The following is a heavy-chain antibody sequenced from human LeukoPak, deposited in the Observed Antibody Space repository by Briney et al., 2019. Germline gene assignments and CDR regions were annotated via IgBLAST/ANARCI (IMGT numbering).Heavy chain of an antibody. Sequence: TGGSLRLSCAASGFTFSGSAMHWVRQASGKGLEWVGRIRGKTKNYATAYAASVKGRFTISRDDLKNTASLQMNSLNIEDTAVYYCTSVRDDDFWSCKSDYWGRGTLVIVSS. CDR3: TSVRDDDFWSCKSDY. D-gene: IGHD3-3*01. CDR2: IRGKTKNYAT. CDR1: GFTFSGSA. V-gene: IGHV3-73*01. J-gene: IGHJ4*02.